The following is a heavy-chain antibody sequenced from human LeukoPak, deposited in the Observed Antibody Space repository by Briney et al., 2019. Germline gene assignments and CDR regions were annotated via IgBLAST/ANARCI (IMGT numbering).Heavy chain of an antibody. D-gene: IGHD3-3*01. J-gene: IGHJ3*02. CDR1: GFTFDDYA. CDR3: AKAPPYYDFWSGSSNDAFDI. V-gene: IGHV3-9*01. CDR2: ISWNSGSI. Sequence: GRSLRLSCAASGFTFDDYAMHWVRQAPGKGLEWVSGISWNSGSIGYADSVKGRFTISRDNAKNSLYLQMNSLRAEDTALYYCAKAPPYYDFWSGSSNDAFDIRGQGTMVTVSS.